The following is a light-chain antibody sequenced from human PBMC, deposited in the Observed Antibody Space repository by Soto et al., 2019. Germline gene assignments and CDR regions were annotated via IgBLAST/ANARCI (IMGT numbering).Light chain of an antibody. CDR3: SSYTRSSIVV. CDR2: DVS. Sequence: QSVLTQPASVSGSPGQSITISCTGTSSDVGGYNYVSWYQQHPGKAPKLMIYDVSNRPSGVSNRFSGSKSGNTASLTISGLQAEDEADYYSSSYTRSSIVVFGGGTKVTVL. V-gene: IGLV2-14*03. CDR1: SSDVGGYNY. J-gene: IGLJ2*01.